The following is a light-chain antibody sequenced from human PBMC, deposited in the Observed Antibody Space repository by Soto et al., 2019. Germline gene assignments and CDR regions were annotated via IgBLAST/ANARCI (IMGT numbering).Light chain of an antibody. Sequence: DIQMTQSPSTLSGSVGDRVTITCRTSQTISSWLAWYQQKPGKAPKLLLYKASTLKSGVPSRFSGSGSGTEFTLTISSLQPDDFATYYCQHYISYSEAFGQGTKVELK. J-gene: IGKJ1*01. CDR2: KAS. V-gene: IGKV1-5*03. CDR3: QHYISYSEA. CDR1: QTISSW.